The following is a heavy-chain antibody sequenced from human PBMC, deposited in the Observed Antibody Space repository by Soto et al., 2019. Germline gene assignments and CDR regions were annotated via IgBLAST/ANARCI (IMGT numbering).Heavy chain of an antibody. Sequence: GGSLRLSYAASGFTFRVSYMTWIRQAPGKGLEWLSYISGGGDTIYYAHSVKGRFTVSRDNAKNSLYLQMNNLRAEDTAVYYCASDPYYYASEFWGQGT. V-gene: IGHV3-11*01. CDR1: GFTFRVSY. D-gene: IGHD3-10*01. CDR2: ISGGGDTI. CDR3: ASDPYYYASEF. J-gene: IGHJ4*02.